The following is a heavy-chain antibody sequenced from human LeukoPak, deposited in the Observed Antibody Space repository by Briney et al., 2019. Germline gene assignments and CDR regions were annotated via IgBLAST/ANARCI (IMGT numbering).Heavy chain of an antibody. CDR2: INHSGSA. D-gene: IGHD1-7*01. V-gene: IGHV4-34*01. CDR1: GGSFSGYY. J-gene: IGHJ6*03. CDR3: ARGVRGSTSWNSYYNYFYLDV. Sequence: SETLSLTCAVYGGSFSGYYWSWIRQPPGKGLEWIGEINHSGSANYNPSLKSRVTISVDTSKNQFSLKLSSVTVADTAVYYCARGVRGSTSWNSYYNYFYLDVWGKGTTVTVSS.